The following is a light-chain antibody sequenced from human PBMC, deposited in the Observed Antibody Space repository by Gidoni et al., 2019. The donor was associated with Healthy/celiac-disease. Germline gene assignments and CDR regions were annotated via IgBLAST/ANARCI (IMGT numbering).Light chain of an antibody. CDR1: SSNIGAGYD. V-gene: IGLV1-40*01. CDR2: GNS. CDR3: QSYDSSLSAWV. Sequence: QSVLTQPPSVSGAPGQRVTISCTGSSSNIGAGYDVHWYQHLPGTAPKLLIFGNSNRPSVVPDRFSGSKSCTSASLDITGLQAEDEADYYCQSYDSSLSAWVFGGGTKLTVL. J-gene: IGLJ3*02.